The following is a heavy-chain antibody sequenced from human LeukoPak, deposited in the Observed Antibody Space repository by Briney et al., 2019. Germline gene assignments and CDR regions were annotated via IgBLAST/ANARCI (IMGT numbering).Heavy chain of an antibody. D-gene: IGHD2-2*01. CDR3: AKDKFNQPEGLFDY. CDR1: GFTFSSYA. Sequence: PGGSLRLSCAASGFTFSSYAMSWVRQAPGKGLEWVSAISGSGGSTYYADSVKGRFPISRDNSKNTLYLQMNSLRAEDTAVYYCAKDKFNQPEGLFDYWGQGTLVTVSS. J-gene: IGHJ4*02. CDR2: ISGSGGST. V-gene: IGHV3-23*01.